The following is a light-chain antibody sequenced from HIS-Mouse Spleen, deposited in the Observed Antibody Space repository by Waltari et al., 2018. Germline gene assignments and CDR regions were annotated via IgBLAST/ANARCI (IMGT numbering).Light chain of an antibody. CDR1: RSDVGGYNL. Sequence: QSALTQPASVSGSPGQSIPISCPGTRSDVGGYNLVPWYQQHPGKAPKLMIYEGSKRPSGVSNRFSGSKSANTASLTISGLQAEDEADYYCCSYAGSSTYVVFGGGTKLTVL. V-gene: IGLV2-23*01. CDR2: EGS. J-gene: IGLJ2*01. CDR3: CSYAGSSTYVV.